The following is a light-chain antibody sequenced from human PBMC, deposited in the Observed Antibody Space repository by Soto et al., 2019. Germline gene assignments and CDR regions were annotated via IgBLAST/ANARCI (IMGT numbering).Light chain of an antibody. J-gene: IGLJ2*01. V-gene: IGLV2-11*01. CDR3: CSYAGSDTYVV. CDR1: SSDVGIYNY. CDR2: DVS. Sequence: QSALTQPRSVSGSPGQSVTISCTGTSSDVGIYNYVSWYQQHPGKAPKFMIYDVSKRPSGVPDRFSGSKSGNTASLTISGLQAEDEAFYYCCSYAGSDTYVVFGGGTKPPS.